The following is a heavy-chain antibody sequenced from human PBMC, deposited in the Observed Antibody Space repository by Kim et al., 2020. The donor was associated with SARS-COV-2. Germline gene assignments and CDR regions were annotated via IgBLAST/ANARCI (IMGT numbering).Heavy chain of an antibody. CDR2: IRTKANSYAT. D-gene: IGHD3-10*01. Sequence: GGSLRLSCAASGFTFSGSAMHWVRQASGRGLEWVGRIRTKANSYATEYAASVKGRFTMSRDDSKKTAFLQMNSLKTEDTAVYYCTRHSSGSYKDYWGQGTLVTVSS. CDR1: GFTFSGSA. CDR3: TRHSSGSYKDY. V-gene: IGHV3-73*01. J-gene: IGHJ4*02.